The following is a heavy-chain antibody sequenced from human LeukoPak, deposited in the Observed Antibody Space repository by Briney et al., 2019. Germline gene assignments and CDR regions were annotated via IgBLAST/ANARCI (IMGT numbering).Heavy chain of an antibody. D-gene: IGHD4-11*01. J-gene: IGHJ4*02. CDR3: AKILSNYDATDY. V-gene: IGHV3-11*04. CDR1: GFTFSDYY. Sequence: GGSLRLSCAASGFTFSDYYMSWIRQAPGKGLEWVSYISSSGSTIYYADSVKGRFTISRDNAKNSLYLQMNSLRAEDTAVYYCAKILSNYDATDYWGQGTLVTVSS. CDR2: ISSSGSTI.